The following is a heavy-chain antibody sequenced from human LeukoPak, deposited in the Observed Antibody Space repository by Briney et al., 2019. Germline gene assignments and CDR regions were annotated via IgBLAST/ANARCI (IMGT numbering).Heavy chain of an antibody. CDR2: INHSGST. D-gene: IGHD3-9*01. J-gene: IGHJ6*02. Sequence: SETLSLTCAVYGGSFSGYYWSWIRQPPGKGLEWIGEINHSGSTNYNPSLKSRVTISVDTSKNQFSLKLSSVTAADTAVYYCARRLYFDWLLVPYYYYGMDVWGQGTTVTVSS. CDR1: GGSFSGYY. V-gene: IGHV4-34*01. CDR3: ARRLYFDWLLVPYYYYGMDV.